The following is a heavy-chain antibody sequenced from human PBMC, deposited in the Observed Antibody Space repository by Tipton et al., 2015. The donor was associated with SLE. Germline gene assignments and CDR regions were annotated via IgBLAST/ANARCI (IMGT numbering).Heavy chain of an antibody. J-gene: IGHJ4*02. V-gene: IGHV4-59*07. CDR3: ARTSGSYMDY. Sequence: TLSLTCTVSGGSISSYYWSWIRQPPGKGLEWIGYIYYSGSTNYNPSLKSRVTISVDTSKNLFSLKLSSVTAADTAVYYCARTSGSYMDYWGQGTLVTVSS. CDR2: IYYSGST. CDR1: GGSISSYY. D-gene: IGHD3-10*01.